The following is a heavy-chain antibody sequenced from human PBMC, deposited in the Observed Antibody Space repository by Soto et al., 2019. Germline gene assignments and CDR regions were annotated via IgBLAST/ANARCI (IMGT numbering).Heavy chain of an antibody. J-gene: IGHJ2*01. D-gene: IGHD5-12*01. V-gene: IGHV1-69*12. CDR1: GGTFSSYT. CDR3: ARGNHRWLQLWYFDL. Sequence: QVQLVQSGAEVKKPGSSVTVSCKASGGTFSSYTISWVRQAPGQGLEWMGGIIPIFGTANYAQKFQGRVTITADESTSSAYMELSSRRSEDTAVYDCARGNHRWLQLWYFDLWGRGTLVTVSS. CDR2: IIPIFGTA.